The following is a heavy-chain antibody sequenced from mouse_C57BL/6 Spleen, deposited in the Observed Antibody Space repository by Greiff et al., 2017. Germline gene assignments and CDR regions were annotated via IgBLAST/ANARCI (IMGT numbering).Heavy chain of an antibody. D-gene: IGHD1-1*01. CDR2: IYPGDGDT. CDR1: GYAFSSSW. Sequence: VKLVESGPELVKPGASVKISCKASGYAFSSSWMNWVKQRPGKGLEWIGRIYPGDGDTNYNGKFKGKATLTADKSSSKAYMQLSSLTSEDSAVYICARRGYGSRPLYAMDYWGQGTSVTVSS. V-gene: IGHV1-82*01. CDR3: ARRGYGSRPLYAMDY. J-gene: IGHJ4*01.